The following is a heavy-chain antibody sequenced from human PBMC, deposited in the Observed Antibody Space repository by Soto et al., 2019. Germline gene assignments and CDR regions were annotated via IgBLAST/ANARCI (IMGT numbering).Heavy chain of an antibody. CDR2: INPILSMS. D-gene: IGHD3-10*01. Sequence: QVQLVQSGADVQRPGSSVRVSCKASGDTFNFYSINWVRQAPGLGLQWMGRINPILSMSNYAPRFQGRVTMTADKSTSTAYMELGSLRSEDTAMYFCATSYGSGYRAFDSWGQGALVTVSS. CDR1: GDTFNFYS. CDR3: ATSYGSGYRAFDS. V-gene: IGHV1-69*02. J-gene: IGHJ4*02.